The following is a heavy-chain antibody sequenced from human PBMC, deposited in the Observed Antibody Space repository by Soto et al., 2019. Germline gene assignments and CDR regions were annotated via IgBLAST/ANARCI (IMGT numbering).Heavy chain of an antibody. J-gene: IGHJ3*02. V-gene: IGHV1-18*01. Sequence: ASVKVSCKASGYTFTSYGISWVRQAPGQGLEWMGWISAYNGNTNYAQKLQGRVTMTTDTSTSTAYMELSSLRSEDTAVYYCASRFSIAAAGFAFDIWGQGTMVTVSS. CDR2: ISAYNGNT. CDR1: GYTFTSYG. D-gene: IGHD6-13*01. CDR3: ASRFSIAAAGFAFDI.